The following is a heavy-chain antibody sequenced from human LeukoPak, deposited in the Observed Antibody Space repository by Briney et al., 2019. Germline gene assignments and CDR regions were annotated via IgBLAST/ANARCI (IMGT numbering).Heavy chain of an antibody. D-gene: IGHD3-3*01. J-gene: IGHJ5*02. CDR1: GFTVSSNY. CDR3: AKRGGYYDFWSGPLDWFDP. V-gene: IGHV3-53*01. Sequence: GGSLRLSCATSGFTVSSNYMSWVRQAPGKGLEWVSVIYDSGTTYYADTVKGRFTISRDNSKNTLYLQMNSLRAEDTAVYYCAKRGGYYDFWSGPLDWFDPWGQGTLVTVSS. CDR2: IYDSGTT.